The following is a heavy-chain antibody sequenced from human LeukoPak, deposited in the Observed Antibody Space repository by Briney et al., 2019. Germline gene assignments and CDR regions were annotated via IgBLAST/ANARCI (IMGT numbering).Heavy chain of an antibody. V-gene: IGHV3-30-3*01. CDR2: ISSHGHSQ. D-gene: IGHD3-16*01. CDR1: GLTFSSSV. Sequence: GGSLRLSCAASGLTFSSSVIHWVRQAPGKRLEWVAVISSHGHSQYYADSVKDRFTISRDNSKNTQYLQINSLREDDTAIYYCARERGVLDAFDIWGRGTIVTVFS. CDR3: ARERGVLDAFDI. J-gene: IGHJ3*02.